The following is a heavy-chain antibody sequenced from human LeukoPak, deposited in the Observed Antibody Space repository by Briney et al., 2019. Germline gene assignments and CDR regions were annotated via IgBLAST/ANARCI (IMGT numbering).Heavy chain of an antibody. CDR3: AKLTDGSGLAYYFDY. D-gene: IGHD3-10*01. CDR1: GFTFSSYW. J-gene: IGHJ4*02. V-gene: IGHV3-7*03. CDR2: RKQDGSGK. Sequence: GGSLRLSCAASGFTFSSYWMSWVRQAPGKGLEWVANRKQDGSGKYYVNSVKGRFTISRDNAKNSLYLQMNSLRAEDTAVYYCAKLTDGSGLAYYFDYWGQRTLVTVSS.